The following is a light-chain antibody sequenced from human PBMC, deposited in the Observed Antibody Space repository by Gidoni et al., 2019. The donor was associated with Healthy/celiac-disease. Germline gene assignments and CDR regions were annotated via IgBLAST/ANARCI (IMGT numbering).Light chain of an antibody. J-gene: IGKJ5*01. Sequence: PSSLSASVGDRVTITCRASQSISSYLNWYQQKPGKAPKLLIYAASSLQSGVPSRFSGSGSGTDFTLTISSLQPEDFATYYCQQSYSTPITFGQXTRLEIK. CDR1: QSISSY. CDR2: AAS. V-gene: IGKV1-39*01. CDR3: QQSYSTPIT.